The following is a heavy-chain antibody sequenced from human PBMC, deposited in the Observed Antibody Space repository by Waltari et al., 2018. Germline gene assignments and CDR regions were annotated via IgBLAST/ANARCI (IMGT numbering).Heavy chain of an antibody. V-gene: IGHV4-34*01. J-gene: IGHJ6*02. D-gene: IGHD6-13*01. CDR2: INYSGAT. CDR1: DGSFTGYY. Sequence: QVQLQQWGAGLLRPSETLSLTCAVYDGSFTGYYWIWIRQPPGKGLEWIGEINYSGATNYNPSLKSRGTISVDTSKNQFSLKMKSVTAADSAVYYCAREREQQLVQEWSGHYYTHYGMDVWGQGTTVTVSS. CDR3: AREREQQLVQEWSGHYYTHYGMDV.